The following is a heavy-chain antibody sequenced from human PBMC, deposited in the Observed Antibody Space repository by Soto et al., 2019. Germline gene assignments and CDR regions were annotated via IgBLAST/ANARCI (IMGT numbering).Heavy chain of an antibody. V-gene: IGHV3-49*04. Sequence: PGGSLRLSCKGSGFTFRDYAISWVRQAPGKGLQWVGFMRAKAFGGTTEYATSVKGRSTISRDDSKSVAYLQMNSLETEDTAVYYCTREGAYTSPPYYYFYAMDVWGQGTRVTVSS. CDR2: MRAKAFGGTT. J-gene: IGHJ6*01. D-gene: IGHD2-2*01. CDR1: GFTFRDYA. CDR3: TREGAYTSPPYYYFYAMDV.